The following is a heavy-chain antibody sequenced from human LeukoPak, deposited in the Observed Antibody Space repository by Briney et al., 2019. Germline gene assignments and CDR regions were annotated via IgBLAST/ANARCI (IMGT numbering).Heavy chain of an antibody. CDR1: GFIFKKYW. J-gene: IGHJ4*02. CDR3: ARETPRRGETRDGYR. D-gene: IGHD5-24*01. V-gene: IGHV3-7*01. CDR2: IKEDGSET. Sequence: GGSLRLSCAASGFIFKKYWMNWVRQVPGKVLECLANIKEDGSETYYADSVKGRFTISRDNPKNLLFLQINSLRVEDTAIYYCARETPRRGETRDGYRWGQGTVVTVSS.